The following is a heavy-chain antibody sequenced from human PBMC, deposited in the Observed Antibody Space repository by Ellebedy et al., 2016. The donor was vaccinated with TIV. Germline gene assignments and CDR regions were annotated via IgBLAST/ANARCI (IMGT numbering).Heavy chain of an antibody. CDR3: ATYQGAAMVDAYDI. D-gene: IGHD5-18*01. V-gene: IGHV4-59*01. CDR1: GASIRNYY. J-gene: IGHJ3*02. CDR2: IYYSGST. Sequence: SETLSPTXTVPGASIRNYYWNWIRQLPGKGLEWIGSIYYSGSTYYNPSLKSRVTISIDTSKRYFSLNLRSVTDADTTVYFCATYQGAAMVDAYDIWGQGTVVTVSS.